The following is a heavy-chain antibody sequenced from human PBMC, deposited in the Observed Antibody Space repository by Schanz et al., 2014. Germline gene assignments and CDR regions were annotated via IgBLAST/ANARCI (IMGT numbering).Heavy chain of an antibody. V-gene: IGHV3-53*01. CDR1: GFSVSTNY. CDR3: ARTDQQMQRPDY. D-gene: IGHD2-2*01. J-gene: IGHJ4*02. CDR2: SINAGST. Sequence: VQLVESGGGLIQPGGSLRLSCAVSGFSVSTNYMSWARQAPGKGMEWISSLSINAGSTRYANSVKGRFTISKHNSRQPLNLQTDSPTTYDTAVYYCARTDQQMQRPDYWGQGTLVTVSS.